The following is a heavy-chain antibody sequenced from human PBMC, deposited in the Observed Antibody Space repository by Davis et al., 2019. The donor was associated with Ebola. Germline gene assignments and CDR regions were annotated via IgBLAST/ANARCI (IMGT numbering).Heavy chain of an antibody. Sequence: GGSLRLSCAASGFTFSSYAMSWVRQAPGKGLEWVSAISGSGGSTYYADSVKGRFTISRDNSKNTLYLQMNSLRAEDTAVYYCAKLPYYYGSGTGGYFDLWGRGTLVTVSS. CDR1: GFTFSSYA. D-gene: IGHD3-10*01. J-gene: IGHJ2*01. V-gene: IGHV3-23*01. CDR2: ISGSGGST. CDR3: AKLPYYYGSGTGGYFDL.